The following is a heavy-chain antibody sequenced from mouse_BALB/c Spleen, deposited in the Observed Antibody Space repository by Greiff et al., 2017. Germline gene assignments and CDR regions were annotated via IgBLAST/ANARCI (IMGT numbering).Heavy chain of an antibody. CDR1: GYSITSDYA. CDR2: ISYSGST. Sequence: EVKLQESGPGLVKPSQSLSLTCTVTGYSITSDYAWNWIRQFPGNKLEWMGYISYSGSTSYNPSLKSRISITRDTSKNQFFLQLNSVTTEDTATYYCARIYYYGSSSYWGQGTLVTVSA. V-gene: IGHV3-2*02. CDR3: ARIYYYGSSSY. J-gene: IGHJ3*01. D-gene: IGHD1-1*01.